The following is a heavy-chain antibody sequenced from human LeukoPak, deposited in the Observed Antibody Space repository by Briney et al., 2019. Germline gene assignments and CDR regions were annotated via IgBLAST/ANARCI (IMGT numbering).Heavy chain of an antibody. CDR2: INPDSGHT. D-gene: IGHD6-13*01. V-gene: IGHV1-2*02. Sequence: ASVNVSLKACEYTYRVYHIHGVGQAPGQGREWMAWINPDSGHTNYAQQCQGRVTMTRDTTTSTAYMEVSSLRSDDTAVYYCALFLGGSWSFDYWGQGTLVTVSS. CDR3: ALFLGGSWSFDY. J-gene: IGHJ4*02. CDR1: EYTYRVYH.